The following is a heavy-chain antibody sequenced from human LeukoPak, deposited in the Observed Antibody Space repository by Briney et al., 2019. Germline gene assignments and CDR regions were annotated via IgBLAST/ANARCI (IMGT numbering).Heavy chain of an antibody. Sequence: PSETLSLTCAVSGYSISSVYYWGWIRQPPGKGLEWIGSIYHSGSTYYNPSLKSRVTISVDTSKNQFSLKLSSVTAADTAVYYCARDRRESTKPNDAFDIWGQGTMVTVSS. CDR1: GYSISSVYY. CDR2: IYHSGST. D-gene: IGHD1-1*01. J-gene: IGHJ3*02. CDR3: ARDRRESTKPNDAFDI. V-gene: IGHV4-38-2*02.